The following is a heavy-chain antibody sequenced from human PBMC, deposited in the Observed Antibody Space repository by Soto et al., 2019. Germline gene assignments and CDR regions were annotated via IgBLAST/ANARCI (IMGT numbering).Heavy chain of an antibody. V-gene: IGHV1-69*01. CDR3: AREANFYDSSGEWFDP. Sequence: QVQLVQSGAEVKKPGSSVKVSCKASGGTFSSYAISWVRQAPGQGLEWVGGIIPIFGTANYAQKFQGRVTITADESTSTDYMELSSLRSEDTAVYYCAREANFYDSSGEWFDPWGQGTLVTVSS. D-gene: IGHD3-22*01. J-gene: IGHJ5*02. CDR1: GGTFSSYA. CDR2: IIPIFGTA.